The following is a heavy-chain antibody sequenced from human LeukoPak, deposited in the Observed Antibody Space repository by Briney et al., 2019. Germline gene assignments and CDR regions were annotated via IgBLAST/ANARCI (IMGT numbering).Heavy chain of an antibody. CDR2: IYYSGST. D-gene: IGHD3/OR15-3a*01. Sequence: PSETLSLTCTVSGGSISSYYWSWIRQPPGKGLEWIGYIYYSGSTNYNPSLKSRVTISVDTSKNQFSLKLSSVTAADTAVYYCARHEDWVLDYWGQGTLVTVSS. V-gene: IGHV4-59*08. CDR1: GGSISSYY. CDR3: ARHEDWVLDY. J-gene: IGHJ4*02.